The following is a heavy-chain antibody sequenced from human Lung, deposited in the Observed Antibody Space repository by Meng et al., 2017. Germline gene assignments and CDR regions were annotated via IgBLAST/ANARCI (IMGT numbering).Heavy chain of an antibody. V-gene: IGHV4-34*01. Sequence: LQQWGAGLLKPSETLSLTCAGYGGSFSGYYWSWIRQPPGKGLEWIGEINHSGSTNYNPSLKSRVTISVDTSKNQFSLKLSSVTAADTAVYYCARPKQANWYFDLWGRGTLVTVSS. CDR2: INHSGST. J-gene: IGHJ2*01. D-gene: IGHD1/OR15-1a*01. CDR3: ARPKQANWYFDL. CDR1: GGSFSGYY.